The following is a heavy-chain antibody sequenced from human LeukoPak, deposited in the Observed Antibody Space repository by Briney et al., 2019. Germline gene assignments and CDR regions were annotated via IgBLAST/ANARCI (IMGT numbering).Heavy chain of an antibody. Sequence: SETLSLTCTVSGGSISSFYWSWIRQPPGKGLGWIGYIYDIGSTSYNPSLKSRVTISVDTSSNQFSLMPTSVTAADTAVYYCVRGTKTGYTGYDWNYWGQGSLVSVSS. CDR2: IYDIGST. V-gene: IGHV4-59*01. J-gene: IGHJ4*02. CDR3: VRGTKTGYTGYDWNY. CDR1: GGSISSFY. D-gene: IGHD5-12*01.